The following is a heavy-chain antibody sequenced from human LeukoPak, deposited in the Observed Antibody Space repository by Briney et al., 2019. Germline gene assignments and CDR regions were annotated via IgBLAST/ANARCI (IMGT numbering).Heavy chain of an antibody. CDR2: IWYDGSNK. CDR3: AKGTGHYYYYMDV. D-gene: IGHD1-14*01. CDR1: GFTFSSYG. J-gene: IGHJ6*03. V-gene: IGHV3-33*06. Sequence: GRPLRLSCAASGFTFSSYGMHWVRQAPGKGLEWVALIWYDGSNKYYADSVKGRFTISRDNSKNTLYLQMNGLRAEDTAVYYCAKGTGHYYYYMDVWGKGTTVTVSS.